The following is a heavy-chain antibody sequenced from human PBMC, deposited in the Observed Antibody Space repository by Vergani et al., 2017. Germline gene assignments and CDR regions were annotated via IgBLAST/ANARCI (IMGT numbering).Heavy chain of an antibody. J-gene: IGHJ3*02. CDR2: IYYSGST. V-gene: IGHV4-59*01. Sequence: QVQLQESGPGLVKPSETLSLTCTVSGGSISSYYWSWIRQPPGKGLEWIGYIYYSGSTNYNPSLKSRVTISVDTSKNPFSLKLSSVTAADTAVYYCARGGVTMVRGVPDAFDIWGQGTMVTVSS. CDR3: ARGGVTMVRGVPDAFDI. CDR1: GGSISSYY. D-gene: IGHD3-10*01.